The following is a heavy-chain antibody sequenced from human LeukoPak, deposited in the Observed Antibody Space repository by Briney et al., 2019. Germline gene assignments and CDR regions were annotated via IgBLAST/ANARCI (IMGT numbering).Heavy chain of an antibody. D-gene: IGHD2-8*01. CDR3: GKGRIGVCCFWDV. CDR2: IRYDGSNK. V-gene: IGHV3-30*02. CDR1: GFTFNRYW. Sequence: GGSLRLSCAASGFTFNRYWMSWVRQAPGKGLEWVAFIRYDGSNKYYADSVKGRFTISRDNSKNTLYLQMNSLRAEDTAVYYCGKGRIGVCCFWDVWAKGPRSPSPQ. J-gene: IGHJ6*04.